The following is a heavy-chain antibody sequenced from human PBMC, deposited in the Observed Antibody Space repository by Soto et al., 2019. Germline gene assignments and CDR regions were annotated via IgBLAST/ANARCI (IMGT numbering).Heavy chain of an antibody. Sequence: EVQLVESGGGLVQPGGSLRLSCAASGLIFSDYHMDWVRQAPGKGLEWVGRIRSKANSYTTEYAASVKGRFTISRDDSKNSLYVQMTSLKSEDTAVYYCAMLGGWSGGSSGMDVWGQGTTVTFSS. CDR1: GLIFSDYH. CDR3: AMLGGWSGGSSGMDV. J-gene: IGHJ6*02. CDR2: IRSKANSYTT. D-gene: IGHD3-10*01. V-gene: IGHV3-72*01.